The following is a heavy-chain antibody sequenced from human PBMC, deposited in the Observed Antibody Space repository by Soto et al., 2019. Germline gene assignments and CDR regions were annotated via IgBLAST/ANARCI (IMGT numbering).Heavy chain of an antibody. CDR3: ASGGYNWNDDAY. CDR2: MSPRRGNT. J-gene: IGHJ4*02. CDR1: GYSFTNYD. V-gene: IGHV1-8*01. Sequence: QVQLVQSGAEVKKPGASVKVSCKASGYSFTNYDINWVRQATGQGLEWMGWMSPRRGNTVYAQKFQGRVAMTRNTSISTAYLELSSLTSEDTAVYYCASGGYNWNDDAYWGQGTLVSVSS. D-gene: IGHD1-20*01.